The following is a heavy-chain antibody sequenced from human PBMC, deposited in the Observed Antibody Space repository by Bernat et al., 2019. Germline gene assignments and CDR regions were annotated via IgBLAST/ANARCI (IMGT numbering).Heavy chain of an antibody. CDR1: GFTFSTYS. CDR2: ISSGSSTI. Sequence: EVQLVESGGGLVQPGGSLRLSCAASGFTFSTYSMNWVRQAPGKGLEWVSYISSGSSTIYYADSVKGRVTISRDNAKNSLYLQMNSLRDEDTAVYYCAGVRRDQLPRDYYMDVWGKGTTVTVSS. V-gene: IGHV3-48*02. CDR3: AGVRRDQLPRDYYMDV. J-gene: IGHJ6*03. D-gene: IGHD2-2*01.